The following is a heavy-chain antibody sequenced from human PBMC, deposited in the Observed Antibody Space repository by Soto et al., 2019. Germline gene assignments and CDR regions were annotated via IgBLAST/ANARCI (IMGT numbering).Heavy chain of an antibody. V-gene: IGHV3-30*18. Sequence: GGSLRLSCAASGFTFSSYGMHWVRQAPGKGLEWLAVISYDGSNKYYADSVKGRFTISRDNSKNTLYLQMNSLRAEDTAVYYCAKGYGSGSYYNVPTDWGQGTLVTVSS. J-gene: IGHJ4*02. CDR3: AKGYGSGSYYNVPTD. CDR1: GFTFSSYG. CDR2: ISYDGSNK. D-gene: IGHD3-10*01.